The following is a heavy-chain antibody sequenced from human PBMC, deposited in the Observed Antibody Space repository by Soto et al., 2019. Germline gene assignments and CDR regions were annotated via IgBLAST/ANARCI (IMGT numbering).Heavy chain of an antibody. CDR2: IIPITDTP. Sequence: QVQLVQSGAEVKKPGSSVKVSCKASGGTFSSHAINWLRQAPGQGLEWMGVIIPITDTPNNAEKFQGRVTITADKATTTVYMKLSSLTLEDTAMYYCARGNKGPGHYGPGSQGWYGPWGQGTLVTVSS. CDR1: GGTFSSHA. D-gene: IGHD3-10*01. V-gene: IGHV1-69*06. J-gene: IGHJ5*02. CDR3: ARGNKGPGHYGPGSQGWYGP.